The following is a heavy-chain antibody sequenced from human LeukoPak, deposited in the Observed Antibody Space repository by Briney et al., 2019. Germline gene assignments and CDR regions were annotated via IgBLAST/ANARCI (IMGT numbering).Heavy chain of an antibody. V-gene: IGHV1-69*13. J-gene: IGHJ4*02. D-gene: IGHD2-2*01. CDR1: GYTFTGYY. Sequence: GASVKVSCKASGYTFTGYYMHWVRQAPGQGLEWMGGIIPIFGTANYAQKFQGRVTITADESTSTAYMELSSLRSEDTAVYYCARDRYGPAAAIEEGYWGQGTLVTVSS. CDR2: IIPIFGTA. CDR3: ARDRYGPAAAIEEGY.